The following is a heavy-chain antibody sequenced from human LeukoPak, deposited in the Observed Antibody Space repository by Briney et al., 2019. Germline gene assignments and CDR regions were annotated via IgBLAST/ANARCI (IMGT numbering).Heavy chain of an antibody. D-gene: IGHD2-15*01. CDR1: GFTFSSYW. Sequence: GGSPRLSCVASGFTFSSYWMSWVRQAPGKGLEWVANIGPDGSDKQYVDSMKGRFTISRDNAQNSVYLHMNSLTAEDTAVYYCARFRRSAQSYWGQGILVTVSS. J-gene: IGHJ4*02. V-gene: IGHV3-7*01. CDR2: IGPDGSDK. CDR3: ARFRRSAQSY.